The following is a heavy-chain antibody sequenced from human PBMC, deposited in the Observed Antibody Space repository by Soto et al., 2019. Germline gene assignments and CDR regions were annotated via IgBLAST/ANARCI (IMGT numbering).Heavy chain of an antibody. J-gene: IGHJ4*02. V-gene: IGHV1-3*01. CDR3: ARDPTVGLPGGPYYDY. CDR2: INCGNGGT. CDR1: GYTFTRYA. D-gene: IGHD2-15*01. Sequence: QVQLVQSGADVKKPGASVMLSCKTSGYTFTRYALQWVRQAPGQRPEWMGWINCGNGGTQYSQKFQGRVTITSDTSATTVYMQLSSLTSEDTGVYYCARDPTVGLPGGPYYDYWGQGTLVTVSS.